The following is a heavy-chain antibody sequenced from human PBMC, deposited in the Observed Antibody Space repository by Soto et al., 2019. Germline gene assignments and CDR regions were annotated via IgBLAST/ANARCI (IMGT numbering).Heavy chain of an antibody. CDR3: ARDFTTRSYGVDV. D-gene: IGHD3-10*01. V-gene: IGHV3-9*01. CDR2: LSWNSGRI. CDR1: GFTFGDYA. J-gene: IGHJ6*02. Sequence: GGSLRLSCAASGFTFGDYAMHWVRQAPGKGLEWVSGLSWNSGRIGYADSVKGRFTISRDNGKNSLYLQMNSLRAEDTAFYYCARDFTTRSYGVDVWGQGTAVTVSS.